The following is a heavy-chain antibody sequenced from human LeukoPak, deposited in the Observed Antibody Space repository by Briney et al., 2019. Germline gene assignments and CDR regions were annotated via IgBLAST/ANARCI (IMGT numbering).Heavy chain of an antibody. CDR3: ANDSGDVVVPAAMFFDY. Sequence: GGSLRLSCAASGFTFSSYAMSWVRQAPGKGLEWVSAISGSGGSTYYADSVKGRFTISRDNSKNTLYLQMNSLRAEDTAVYYCANDSGDVVVPAAMFFDYWGQGILVTVSS. D-gene: IGHD2-2*01. V-gene: IGHV3-23*01. CDR2: ISGSGGST. J-gene: IGHJ4*02. CDR1: GFTFSSYA.